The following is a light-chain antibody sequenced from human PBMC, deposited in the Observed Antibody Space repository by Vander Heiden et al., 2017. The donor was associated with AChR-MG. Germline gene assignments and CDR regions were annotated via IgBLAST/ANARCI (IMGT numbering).Light chain of an antibody. CDR1: QGISSY. Sequence: AIRITQSPSSLSASTGDRVTITCRASQGISSYLAWYQQKPGKAPKLLIYAASTLQSGVPSRFSGSGSGTDFTLTISCLQSEDFATYYCLQDYSYPRTFGQGTKVEIK. CDR3: LQDYSYPRT. V-gene: IGKV1-8*01. CDR2: AAS. J-gene: IGKJ1*01.